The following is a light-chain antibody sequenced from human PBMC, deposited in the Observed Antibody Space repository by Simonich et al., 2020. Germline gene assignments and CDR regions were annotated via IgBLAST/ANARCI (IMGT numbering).Light chain of an antibody. CDR2: KAS. J-gene: IGKJ2*01. CDR1: QSISSW. Sequence: DIQMTQSHSTLSASVGDRVTITCRASQSISSWLAWYQQKPGKAPKLLIYKASSLESGVPSRFSGSGSGTEFTLTISSLQPDDFATYYCQQYNSYLYTFGQGTKPEIK. V-gene: IGKV1-5*03. CDR3: QQYNSYLYT.